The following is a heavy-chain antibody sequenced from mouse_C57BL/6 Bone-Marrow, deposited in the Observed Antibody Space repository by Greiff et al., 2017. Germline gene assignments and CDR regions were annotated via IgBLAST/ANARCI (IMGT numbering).Heavy chain of an antibody. CDR1: GYTFTSYG. D-gene: IGHD2-3*01. Sequence: QVQLQQSGAELARPGASVKLSCKASGYTFTSYGISWVKQRPGQGLEWIGEIYPRSGNTYYNEKFKGKATLTADKSSSTAYLKLSSLKSEDSAVYCCARHRWLLTLDYWGRGTTLTVSA. J-gene: IGHJ2*01. V-gene: IGHV1-81*01. CDR2: IYPRSGNT. CDR3: ARHRWLLTLDY.